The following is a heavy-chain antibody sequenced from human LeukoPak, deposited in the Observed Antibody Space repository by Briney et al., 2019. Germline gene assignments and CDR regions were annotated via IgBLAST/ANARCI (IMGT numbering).Heavy chain of an antibody. D-gene: IGHD3-22*01. Sequence: SGGSLRLSCEASGFTFRSYAMNWVRQAPGKGLEWVSGISGSGTNTDYADSVKGRFTISRDNSKNTLYLQMNSLRAEDTAVYYCATTYHYDGSGYYSIDYWGQGTLVTVSS. V-gene: IGHV3-23*01. CDR3: ATTYHYDGSGYYSIDY. J-gene: IGHJ4*02. CDR1: GFTFRSYA. CDR2: ISGSGTNT.